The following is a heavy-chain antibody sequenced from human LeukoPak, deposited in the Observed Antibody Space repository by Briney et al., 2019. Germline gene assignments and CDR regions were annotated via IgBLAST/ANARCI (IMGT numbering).Heavy chain of an antibody. V-gene: IGHV4-59*01. D-gene: IGHD4-17*01. CDR2: IYYSGST. CDR1: GGSISSSY. CDR3: ARDDYGDFFFDS. Sequence: PSETLSLTCTVSGGSISSSYWSWIRRPPGKGLEWIGNIYYSGSTNYNPSLKSRVTISVDTSKNQFSLRLSSVTAADTAVYYCARDDYGDFFFDSWGRGTLVTVSS. J-gene: IGHJ4*02.